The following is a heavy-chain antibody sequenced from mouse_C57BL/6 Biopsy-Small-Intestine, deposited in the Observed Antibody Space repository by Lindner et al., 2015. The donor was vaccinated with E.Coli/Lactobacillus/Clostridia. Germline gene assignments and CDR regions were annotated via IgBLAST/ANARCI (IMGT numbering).Heavy chain of an antibody. CDR2: FYPGSGSI. V-gene: IGHV1-62-2*01. J-gene: IGHJ2*01. Sequence: VQLQESGAELVKPGASVKLSCKASGYTFTEYTIHWVKRRSGQGLEWIGWFYPGSGSIKYNEKFKDKATLTADKSSSTVYMELSRLTSEDSAVYFCARHEDRTTTVVATPYFDYWGQGTTLTVSS. CDR3: ARHEDRTTTVVATPYFDY. CDR1: GYTFTEYT. D-gene: IGHD1-1*01.